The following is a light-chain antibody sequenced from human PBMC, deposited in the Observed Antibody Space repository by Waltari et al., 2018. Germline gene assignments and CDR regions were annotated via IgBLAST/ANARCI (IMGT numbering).Light chain of an antibody. J-gene: IGKJ5*01. CDR1: QSLVYTDGISY. Sequence: DVGLTQSTLSLPVTPGQSASISCRSSQSLVYTDGISYQNWCHQRTGQAPRRLIYKVANRDSGVPDRFSGSGSGTDFTLMISGVEADDVGVYFCMQATHWPVTFGQGTRLEIK. V-gene: IGKV2-30*01. CDR2: KVA. CDR3: MQATHWPVT.